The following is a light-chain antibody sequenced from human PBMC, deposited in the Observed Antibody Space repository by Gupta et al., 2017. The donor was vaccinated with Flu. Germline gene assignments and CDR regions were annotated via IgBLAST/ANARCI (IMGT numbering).Light chain of an antibody. V-gene: IGKV2-24*01. CDR1: QSLVDSDGNTY. Sequence: DIVLTQTPLSSPVTLGQPASISCRSSQSLVDSDGNTYLSWLQQRPGQPPRPLIYKISNRFSGVPDRFSGSGAGTDFTLKISRVEAEDVGVYYCMQHIQFPRTFGQGTKVEIK. J-gene: IGKJ1*01. CDR3: MQHIQFPRT. CDR2: KIS.